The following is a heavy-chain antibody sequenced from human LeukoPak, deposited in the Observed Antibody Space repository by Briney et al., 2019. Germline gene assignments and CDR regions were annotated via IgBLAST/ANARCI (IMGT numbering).Heavy chain of an antibody. CDR3: ASTIAAAGGNWFDP. Sequence: SVKVSCKDSGGTFSSYAISWVRQAPGQGLEWMGRIIPILGIANYAQKFQGRVTITADKSTSTAYMELSSLRSEDTAVYYCASTIAAAGGNWFDPWGQGTLSPSPQ. CDR2: IIPILGIA. V-gene: IGHV1-69*04. CDR1: GGTFSSYA. D-gene: IGHD6-13*01. J-gene: IGHJ5*02.